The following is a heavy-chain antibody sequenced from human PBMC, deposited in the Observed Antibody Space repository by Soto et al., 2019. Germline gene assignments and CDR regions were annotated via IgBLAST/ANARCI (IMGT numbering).Heavy chain of an antibody. CDR1: GGTFSSYT. CDR3: ASDPTYYYDSSGYN. D-gene: IGHD3-22*01. Sequence: ASVKVSCKASGGTFSSYTISWVRQAPGQGFEWMGRIIPILGIANYAQKFQGRVTITADKSTSTAYMELSSLRSEDTAVYYCASDPTYYYDSSGYNWGQGTLVTVSS. CDR2: IIPILGIA. V-gene: IGHV1-69*02. J-gene: IGHJ4*02.